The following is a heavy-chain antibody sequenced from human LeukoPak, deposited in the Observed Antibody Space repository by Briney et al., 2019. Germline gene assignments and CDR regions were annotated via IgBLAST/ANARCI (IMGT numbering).Heavy chain of an antibody. CDR3: ARSPHILTGENFDY. Sequence: GASVKVSCKASGYTFTGYYMHWVRQAPGQGLEWMGWINPNSGGTYYAQKFQGRVTMTSDTSISTAYMELSRLRSDDTAVYYCARSPHILTGENFDYWGQGTLVTVSS. V-gene: IGHV1-2*02. J-gene: IGHJ4*02. CDR2: INPNSGGT. CDR1: GYTFTGYY. D-gene: IGHD3-9*01.